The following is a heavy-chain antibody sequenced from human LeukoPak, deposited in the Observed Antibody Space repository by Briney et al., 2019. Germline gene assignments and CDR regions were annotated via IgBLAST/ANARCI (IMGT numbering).Heavy chain of an antibody. Sequence: GGTLRLSCAASGFTFSSYGMSWVRQAPGQGLEWVSAISTSGESTYYADSVKGHFTISSDNSKNTLYLQMNSLRAEDTAIYFCAKGSGNGYGSGPFDYWGQGTLVTVSS. J-gene: IGHJ4*02. CDR3: AKGSGNGYGSGPFDY. CDR1: GFTFSSYG. V-gene: IGHV3-23*01. D-gene: IGHD3-10*01. CDR2: ISTSGEST.